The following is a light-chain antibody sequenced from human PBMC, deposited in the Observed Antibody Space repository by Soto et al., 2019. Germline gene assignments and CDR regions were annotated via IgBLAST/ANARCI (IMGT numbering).Light chain of an antibody. CDR1: SSNIGSNT. Sequence: QSVLTQPPSASGTPGQRVTISCSGSSSNIGSNTVNWYQQLPGTAHKLLIYSNNQRPSGVPDRFSGSKSGTSASLAISGLQSEDEADYYCAAWDDSLKGVFGTGTKLTVL. CDR2: SNN. CDR3: AAWDDSLKGV. V-gene: IGLV1-44*01. J-gene: IGLJ1*01.